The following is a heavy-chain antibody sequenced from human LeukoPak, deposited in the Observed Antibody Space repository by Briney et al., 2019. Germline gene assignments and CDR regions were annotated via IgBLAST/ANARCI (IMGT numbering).Heavy chain of an antibody. D-gene: IGHD4-17*01. Sequence: SGGSLRLSCAASGFTFSSYEMNWVRQAPGKGLEWIGTIYHSGSTYYNPSLKTRVTISVDTSKNQFSLQLNSVTPEDTAVYYCARVLRKGPYGDGGYFYFFMDVWGKGTTVTVSS. CDR1: GFTFSSYE. CDR2: IYHSGST. CDR3: ARVLRKGPYGDGGYFYFFMDV. J-gene: IGHJ6*03. V-gene: IGHV4-34*01.